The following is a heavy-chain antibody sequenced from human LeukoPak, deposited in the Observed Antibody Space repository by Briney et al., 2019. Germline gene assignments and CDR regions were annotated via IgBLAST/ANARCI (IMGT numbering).Heavy chain of an antibody. CDR3: ARKGYSCGYVGYSSGWYSNWFDP. V-gene: IGHV4-34*01. Sequence: SETLSLTCAVYGGSFSGYYWSWIRQPPGKGLEWIGEINHSGSTNYNPSLKSRVTISVDTSKNQFSLKLSSVTAADTAVYYCARKGYSCGYVGYSSGWYSNWFDPWGQGTLVTVSS. D-gene: IGHD6-19*01. J-gene: IGHJ5*02. CDR2: INHSGST. CDR1: GGSFSGYY.